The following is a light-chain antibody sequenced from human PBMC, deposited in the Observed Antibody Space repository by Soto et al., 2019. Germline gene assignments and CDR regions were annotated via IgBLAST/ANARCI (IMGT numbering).Light chain of an antibody. V-gene: IGLV2-11*01. Sequence: QSALTQPRSVSGSPGQSVTISCTATSTDVGGYNYVSWYQQHPGKAPKLMIYDVSKRPSGVPDRFSGSKSGNTASLTISGLQAEDEADYYCCSYAGSSYVVGTGTKLTVL. J-gene: IGLJ1*01. CDR3: CSYAGSSYV. CDR1: STDVGGYNY. CDR2: DVS.